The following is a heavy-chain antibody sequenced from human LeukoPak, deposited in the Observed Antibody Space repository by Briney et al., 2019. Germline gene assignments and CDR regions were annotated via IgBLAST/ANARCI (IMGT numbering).Heavy chain of an antibody. V-gene: IGHV4-59*11. D-gene: IGHD4/OR15-4a*01. CDR2: IYFSGST. CDR1: GGSITNHY. CDR3: ARGGAWFDY. Sequence: SETLSLTCAVSGGSITNHYWTWIRQPPGKGLEWIGYIYFSGSTNYNPSLKSRVTISVNTSKNQFSLKLNSVTAADTAVYFCARGGAWFDYWGQGALVTVSS. J-gene: IGHJ5*01.